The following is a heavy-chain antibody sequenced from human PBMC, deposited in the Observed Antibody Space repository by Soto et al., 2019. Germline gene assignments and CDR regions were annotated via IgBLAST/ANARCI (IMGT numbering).Heavy chain of an antibody. CDR1: GFTFSSYS. CDR2: ISSSSSYI. Sequence: EVQLVESGGGLVKPGGSLRLSCAASGFTFSSYSMNWVRQAPGKGLEWVSSISSSSSYIYYADSVKGRFTISRDNAKNSLYLQRNSRRAEDTAVYYCARDCSSTSCYVGGFDYWGQGTLVTVSS. V-gene: IGHV3-21*01. J-gene: IGHJ4*02. D-gene: IGHD2-2*01. CDR3: ARDCSSTSCYVGGFDY.